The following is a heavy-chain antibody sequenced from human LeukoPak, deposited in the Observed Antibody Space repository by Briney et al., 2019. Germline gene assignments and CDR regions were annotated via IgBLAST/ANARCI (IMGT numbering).Heavy chain of an antibody. J-gene: IGHJ6*02. CDR1: GFTFSSYA. V-gene: IGHV3-30-3*01. CDR2: ISYDGGNK. D-gene: IGHD2-21*02. CDR3: ARETLAWGDYFYYYGMDV. Sequence: GRSLRLSCAASGFTFSSYAMHWVRQAPGKGLEWVAVISYDGGNKYYADSVKGRFTISRDNSKNTLYLQMNSLRAEDTAVYYCARETLAWGDYFYYYGMDVWGQGTTVTVSS.